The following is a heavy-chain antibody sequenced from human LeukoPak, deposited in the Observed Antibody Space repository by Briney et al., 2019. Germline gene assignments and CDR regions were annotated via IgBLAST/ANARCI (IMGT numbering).Heavy chain of an antibody. J-gene: IGHJ6*02. V-gene: IGHV3-48*01. Sequence: GGSLRLSCAASGFTFSSYAMSWVRQAPGKGLEWVSYISSSSSTIYYADSVKGRFTISRDNSKNTLYLQMNSLRAEDTAVYYCAKGLGYCSGGSCYSAFGYYYGMDVWGQGTTVTVSS. CDR2: ISSSSSTI. D-gene: IGHD2-15*01. CDR3: AKGLGYCSGGSCYSAFGYYYGMDV. CDR1: GFTFSSYA.